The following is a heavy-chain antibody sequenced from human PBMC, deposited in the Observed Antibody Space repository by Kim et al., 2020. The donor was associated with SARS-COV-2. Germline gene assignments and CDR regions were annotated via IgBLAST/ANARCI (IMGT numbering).Heavy chain of an antibody. V-gene: IGHV3-9*01. J-gene: IGHJ6*02. CDR3: AKIPFRDYYGMDV. Sequence: GGSLRLSCAASGFTFDDYAMHWVRQAPGKGLEWVSGISWKSGSIGYADSVKGRFTISRDNAKNSLYLQMNSLRAEDTALYYCAKIPFRDYYGMDVWGQGTTVTVSS. D-gene: IGHD2-2*02. CDR2: ISWKSGSI. CDR1: GFTFDDYA.